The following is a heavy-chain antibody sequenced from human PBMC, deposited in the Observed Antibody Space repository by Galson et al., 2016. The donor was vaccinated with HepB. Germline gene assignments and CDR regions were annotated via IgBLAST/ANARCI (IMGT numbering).Heavy chain of an antibody. CDR1: GVSITSFY. V-gene: IGHV4-59*08. J-gene: IGHJ5*02. CDR2: IYHGGSG. D-gene: IGHD3-9*01. Sequence: SETLSLTCTVSGVSITSFYWTWIRQPPGGGLAWIGYIYHGGSGNYSPSLKSRVTLSLETSKNPFSLSLITVTAADTAVSYCVRQTTHSSDPTGYNGRWFDPWGHGSLVTVSS. CDR3: VRQTTHSSDPTGYNGRWFDP.